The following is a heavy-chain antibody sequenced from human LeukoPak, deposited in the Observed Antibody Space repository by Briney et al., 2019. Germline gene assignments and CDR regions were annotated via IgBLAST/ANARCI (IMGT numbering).Heavy chain of an antibody. J-gene: IGHJ4*02. D-gene: IGHD2-8*02. V-gene: IGHV3-66*01. CDR1: GFTVNRTY. Sequence: PGGSLRLSCAASGFTVNRTYMSWVRQAPGRGLEWVSVIYSGGATYYSDSVKGRFTISRDNSKNTLYLQMNSLRAEDTAVYYCAREESGGYFDYWGQGTLVSVSS. CDR2: IYSGGAT. CDR3: AREESGGYFDY.